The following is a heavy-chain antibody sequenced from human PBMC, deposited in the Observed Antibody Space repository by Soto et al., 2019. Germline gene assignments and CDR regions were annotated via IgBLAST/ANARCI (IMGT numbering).Heavy chain of an antibody. Sequence: QVQLQQWGAGLLKPSETLSLTCAVYGGSFSGYYWSWIRQPPGKGLEWIGEINHSGSTNYNPPLKSRVTISVDTAKNQFSLKLSSVTAAYTAVYYCATTGYSSSWYYYYWGQGALVTVSS. CDR3: ATTGYSSSWYYYY. D-gene: IGHD6-13*01. J-gene: IGHJ4*02. CDR2: INHSGST. V-gene: IGHV4-34*01. CDR1: GGSFSGYY.